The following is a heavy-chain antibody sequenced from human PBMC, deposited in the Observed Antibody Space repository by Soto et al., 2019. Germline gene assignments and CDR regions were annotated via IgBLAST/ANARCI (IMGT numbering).Heavy chain of an antibody. D-gene: IGHD3-9*01. V-gene: IGHV4-34*01. Sequence: SETLSLTCAVYGGSFIDHYWTWIRQPPGQGLEWIGEVNHSGSTNYNPSLKSRVTMSVDKSKNQFSLKLMSLSAADTAVYYCGRLEGLATISYYFDYWGQGALVTVSS. CDR2: VNHSGST. J-gene: IGHJ4*02. CDR1: GGSFIDHY. CDR3: GRLEGLATISYYFDY.